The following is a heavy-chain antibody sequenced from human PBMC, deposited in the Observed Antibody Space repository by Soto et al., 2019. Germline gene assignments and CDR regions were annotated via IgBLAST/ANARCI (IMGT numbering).Heavy chain of an antibody. J-gene: IGHJ4*02. CDR1: GYTFSDHA. CDR3: FGSSGC. CDR2: ISYDGINK. D-gene: IGHD3-16*01. Sequence: QVQLVESGGGVVEPGRSLRLSCAASGYTFSDHAMHWVRQAPGKGLEWLALISYDGINKNYADSVRGRFTISTDSSKKTLFLQMNSLRPEDTAVYYRFGSSGCWGQGTLVTVSS. V-gene: IGHV3-30-3*01.